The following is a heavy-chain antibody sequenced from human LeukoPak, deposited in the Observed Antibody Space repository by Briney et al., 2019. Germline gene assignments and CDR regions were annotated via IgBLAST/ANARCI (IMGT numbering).Heavy chain of an antibody. J-gene: IGHJ4*02. CDR1: GGTFSSYA. V-gene: IGHV1-69*06. Sequence: SVKVSCKASGGTFSSYAISWVRQAPGQGLEWMGGIIPIFGTANYAQKFQGRVTITADKSTSTAYMELSSLRSEDTAVYYCAKRYYDILTGYYLHFDYWGQGTLVTVSS. CDR3: AKRYYDILTGYYLHFDY. CDR2: IIPIFGTA. D-gene: IGHD3-9*01.